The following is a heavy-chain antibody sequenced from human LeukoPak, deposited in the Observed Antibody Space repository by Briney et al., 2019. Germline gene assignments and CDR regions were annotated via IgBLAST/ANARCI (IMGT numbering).Heavy chain of an antibody. CDR1: GYSINRGYY. CDR3: VRGEVGDFDS. D-gene: IGHD1-26*01. J-gene: IGHJ4*02. V-gene: IGHV4-38-2*01. CDR2: VHESGSS. Sequence: PSETLSLTCAVSGYSINRGYYWGWVRQSPGKRPQWLGSVHESGSSHHNPPLRIRVTIELDPSENEFSLTLTSVTAADSGTYYCVRGEVGDFDSWGQGTLVIVSS.